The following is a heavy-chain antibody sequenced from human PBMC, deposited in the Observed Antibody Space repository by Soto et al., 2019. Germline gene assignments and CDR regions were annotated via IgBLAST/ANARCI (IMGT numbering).Heavy chain of an antibody. CDR1: GGSISNGGYY. J-gene: IGHJ4*02. V-gene: IGHV4-31*03. D-gene: IGHD3-22*01. CDR3: ARLVYDSSGYRPG. Sequence: PSETLSLTCTFSGGSISNGGYYLSWIRQHPGKGLEWIGYIYYSGSTYYNPSLKSRVTISVDTSKNQFSLKLSSVTAADTAVYYCARLVYDSSGYRPGWGQGTLVTVSS. CDR2: IYYSGST.